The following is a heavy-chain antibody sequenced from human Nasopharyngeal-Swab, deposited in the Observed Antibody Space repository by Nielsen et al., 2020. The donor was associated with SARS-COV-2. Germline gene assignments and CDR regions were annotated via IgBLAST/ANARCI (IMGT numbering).Heavy chain of an antibody. D-gene: IGHD3-22*01. CDR1: GFSFSSYS. J-gene: IGHJ5*02. CDR3: ARGGYYDNWFDP. V-gene: IGHV3-48*02. Sequence: GRPLILSSTPEGFSFSSYSMNWVRQAPGKGLEWVSYISSSSSTIYYADSVKGRFTISRDNAKNSLYLQMNSLRDEDTAVYYCARGGYYDNWFDPWGQGTLVTVSS. CDR2: ISSSSSTI.